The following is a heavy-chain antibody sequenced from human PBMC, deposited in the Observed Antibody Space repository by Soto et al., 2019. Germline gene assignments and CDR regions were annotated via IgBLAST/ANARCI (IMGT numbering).Heavy chain of an antibody. CDR1: GFTFSDHY. J-gene: IGHJ4*02. CDR2: SRDKVHSHTT. D-gene: IGHD5-12*01. CDR3: ARGVVSTGYFDY. V-gene: IGHV3-72*01. Sequence: SLRLSFAASGFTFSDHYMDWVRQAPGKGLEWVGRSRDKVHSHTTEYAASVKGRFTISRGDSDNSLYLQMNSLKTEDTAVYYCARGVVSTGYFDYWGRGT.